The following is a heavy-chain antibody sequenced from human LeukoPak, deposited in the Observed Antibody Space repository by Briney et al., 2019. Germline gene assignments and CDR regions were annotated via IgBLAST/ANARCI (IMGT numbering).Heavy chain of an antibody. V-gene: IGHV4-61*08. CDR3: ARGGSYLNGFDP. J-gene: IGHJ5*02. Sequence: SETLSLTCTVSGDSVSSAGYYWSWIRQPPGKGLEWIGYIYYSGSTNYNPSLKSRVTISVDTSKNQFSLKLSSVTAADTAVYYCARGGSYLNGFDPWGQGTLVTVSS. D-gene: IGHD1-26*01. CDR1: GDSVSSAGYY. CDR2: IYYSGST.